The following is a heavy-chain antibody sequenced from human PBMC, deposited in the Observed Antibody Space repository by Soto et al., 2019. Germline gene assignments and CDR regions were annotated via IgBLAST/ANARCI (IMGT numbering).Heavy chain of an antibody. CDR1: GYTFTSYY. D-gene: IGHD2-8*01. J-gene: IGHJ4*02. V-gene: IGHV1-8*01. Sequence: QVQLVQSWAEVKKPGASVKVSCKASGYTFTSYYINWVRQATGQGLEWMGWMNPNSCNTGYAQKFQGRVNMTRNTSVSTAYMELSSLRSEDTAVYDGAKAQMVYASDYWGQGTLVTVSS. CDR2: MNPNSCNT. CDR3: AKAQMVYASDY.